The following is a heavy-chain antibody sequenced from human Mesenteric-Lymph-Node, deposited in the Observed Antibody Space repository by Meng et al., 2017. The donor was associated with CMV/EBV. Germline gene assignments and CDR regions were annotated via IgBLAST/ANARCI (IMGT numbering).Heavy chain of an antibody. D-gene: IGHD5-12*01. CDR3: ARGPGYRWFDP. Sequence: GESLKISCAASGFTFSTYAMSWVRQAPGKGLEWVSGIINSGIRTYYVDSVKGRFTISRDNAKNSLYLQMNSLRAEDTAVYYCARGPGYRWFDPWGQGTLVTVSS. V-gene: IGHV3-23*05. J-gene: IGHJ5*02. CDR2: IINSGIRT. CDR1: GFTFSTYA.